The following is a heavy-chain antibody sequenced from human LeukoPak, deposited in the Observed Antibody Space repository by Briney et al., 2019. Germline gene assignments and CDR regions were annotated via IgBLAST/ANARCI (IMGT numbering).Heavy chain of an antibody. V-gene: IGHV4-38-2*02. J-gene: IGHJ4*02. CDR1: GYSISNGHY. Sequence: SETLSLTCTVSGYSISNGHYWGWIRQPPGKGLEWIGSISHTGSSYYNPSLKSRVTISVDTSKNQFSVKLNSVTAADTAVYYCARGRYGSGSYFFDYWGQGTLVTVSS. CDR3: ARGRYGSGSYFFDY. D-gene: IGHD3-10*01. CDR2: ISHTGSS.